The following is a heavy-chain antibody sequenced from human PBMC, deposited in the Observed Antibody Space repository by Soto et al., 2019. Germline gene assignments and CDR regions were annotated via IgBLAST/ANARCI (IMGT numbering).Heavy chain of an antibody. CDR1: GGSISSYY. D-gene: IGHD4-17*01. CDR2: IYYSGST. CDR3: ARVDYGDYVGSSWFDP. V-gene: IGHV4-59*08. J-gene: IGHJ5*02. Sequence: SETMSVTCTVSGGSISSYYWSWIRPPPGKGLEWIGYIYYSGSTNYNPSLKSRVTISVDTSKNQFSLKLSSVTAADTAVYYCARVDYGDYVGSSWFDPWGQGTLVTVSS.